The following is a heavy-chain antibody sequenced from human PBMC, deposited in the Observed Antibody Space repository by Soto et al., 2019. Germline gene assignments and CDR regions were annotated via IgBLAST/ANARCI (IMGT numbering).Heavy chain of an antibody. Sequence: SETRSLTCTVSGGSISSYYWSWIRQPPGKGLEWIGYIYYSGSTNYNPSLKSRVTISVDTSKNQFSLKLSSVTAADTAVYYCARRWGRTFDYWGQGTLVTVS. CDR1: GGSISSYY. J-gene: IGHJ4*02. CDR2: IYYSGST. V-gene: IGHV4-59*08. D-gene: IGHD7-27*01. CDR3: ARRWGRTFDY.